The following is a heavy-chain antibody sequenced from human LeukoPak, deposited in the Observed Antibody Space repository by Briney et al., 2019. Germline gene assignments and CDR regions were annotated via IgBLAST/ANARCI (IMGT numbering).Heavy chain of an antibody. D-gene: IGHD3-10*01. Sequence: PSKTLSLSCTVSGGSISGFFWTWIRQSPGKGLEYIGYIYYSGTTDYNPTLKSRVSMSVDTSKNQFFLNLTSVTAADTAIYYCARVGYGSGSWGWFDPWGQGTLVTVSS. V-gene: IGHV4-59*01. CDR2: IYYSGTT. CDR1: GGSISGFF. CDR3: ARVGYGSGSWGWFDP. J-gene: IGHJ5*02.